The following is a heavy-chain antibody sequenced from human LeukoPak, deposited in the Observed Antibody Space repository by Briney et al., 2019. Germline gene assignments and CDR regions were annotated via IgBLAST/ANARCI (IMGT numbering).Heavy chain of an antibody. CDR3: ARDRDIVATISSFDY. Sequence: ASVKVSCKASGGTFSSYAISWVRQAPGQGLEWMGRIIPILGIANYAQKFQGRVTITADKSTGTAYMELSSLRSEDTAVYYCARDRDIVATISSFDYWGQGTLVTVSS. V-gene: IGHV1-69*04. D-gene: IGHD5-12*01. CDR1: GGTFSSYA. J-gene: IGHJ4*02. CDR2: IIPILGIA.